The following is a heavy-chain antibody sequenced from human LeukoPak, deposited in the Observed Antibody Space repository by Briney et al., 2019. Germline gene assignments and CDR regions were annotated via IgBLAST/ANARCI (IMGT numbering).Heavy chain of an antibody. CDR3: ARLTPVVSQYGLDV. Sequence: SETLSLTCAIYGGSFSTYYWSWIRQPPGKGLEWIGEINHSGSTNYNPSLKSRVTISLDTSKNQFSLKLSSVTAADTAVYFCARLTPVVSQYGLDVWGQGTRVTVSS. J-gene: IGHJ6*02. CDR1: GGSFSTYY. V-gene: IGHV4-34*01. D-gene: IGHD4-23*01. CDR2: INHSGST.